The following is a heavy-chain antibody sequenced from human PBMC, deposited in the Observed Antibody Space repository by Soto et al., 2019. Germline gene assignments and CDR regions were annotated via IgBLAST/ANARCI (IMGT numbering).Heavy chain of an antibody. CDR2: INAGNGNT. Sequence: QVQLVQSGAEVKKPGASVKVSCKASGYTFTSYAMQWVRQAPGQRLEWMGWINAGNGNTKYSQKFPGRVTITSDTSASTDYMELSSLRSEDTAVYYCASDLGAWTDYWGQGTLVTVSS. CDR1: GYTFTSYA. J-gene: IGHJ4*02. V-gene: IGHV1-3*01. CDR3: ASDLGAWTDY. D-gene: IGHD1-1*01.